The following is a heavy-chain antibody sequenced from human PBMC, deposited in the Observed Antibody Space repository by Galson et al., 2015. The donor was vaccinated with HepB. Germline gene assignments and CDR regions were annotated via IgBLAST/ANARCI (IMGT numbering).Heavy chain of an antibody. Sequence: SETLSLTCTVSDGSVSSGSYYWSWIRQPPGKGLEWIGNIYYIGSTNYNPSLKSRVTLSVDTSKNQFSLKLSSVTTADTAVYYCARGGFLEWYDNWFDLWGQGTLVTVSS. CDR1: DGSVSSGSYY. J-gene: IGHJ5*02. CDR3: ARGGFLEWYDNWFDL. V-gene: IGHV4-61*01. D-gene: IGHD3-3*01. CDR2: IYYIGST.